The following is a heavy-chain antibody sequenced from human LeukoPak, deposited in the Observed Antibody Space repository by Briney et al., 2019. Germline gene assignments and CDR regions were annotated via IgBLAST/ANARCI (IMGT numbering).Heavy chain of an antibody. D-gene: IGHD3-10*01. Sequence: GGSLRLSCAASGFTFSPLGMNWVRQAPGRGLEWVSYISSGSSTTYYADSVKGRFTISGDNAKNSLYLQVNSLRDEDTAVYYCARGRGLTLSYHYFDYWGQGTLVTVSS. J-gene: IGHJ4*02. CDR1: GFTFSPLG. CDR3: ARGRGLTLSYHYFDY. V-gene: IGHV3-48*02. CDR2: ISSGSSTT.